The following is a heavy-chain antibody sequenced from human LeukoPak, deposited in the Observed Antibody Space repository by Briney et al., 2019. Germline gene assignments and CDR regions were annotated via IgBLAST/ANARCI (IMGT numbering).Heavy chain of an antibody. CDR1: GGTFSSYA. Sequence: SVKVSCKASGGTFSSYAISWVRQAPGQGLEWMGRIIPIFGTANYAQKFQGRVTITTDESTSAAYMELSSLRSEDTAVYYCARANSGYDPAFDIWGQGTMVTVSS. J-gene: IGHJ3*02. CDR2: IIPIFGTA. D-gene: IGHD5-12*01. V-gene: IGHV1-69*05. CDR3: ARANSGYDPAFDI.